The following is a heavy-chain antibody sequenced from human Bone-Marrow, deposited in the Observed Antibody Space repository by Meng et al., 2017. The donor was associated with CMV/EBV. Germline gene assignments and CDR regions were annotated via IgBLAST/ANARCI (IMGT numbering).Heavy chain of an antibody. CDR2: INWNGGST. D-gene: IGHD6-13*01. J-gene: IGHJ6*02. CDR3: ARDGPRIAAAGTWGVDYYYGMDV. V-gene: IGHV3-20*04. CDR1: GFTFDDYG. Sequence: GESLKISCAASGFTFDDYGMSWVRQAPGKGLEWVSGINWNGGSTGYADSVKGRFTISRDNSKNTLYLQMNSLRAEDTAVYYCARDGPRIAAAGTWGVDYYYGMDVWGQGTTVTVSS.